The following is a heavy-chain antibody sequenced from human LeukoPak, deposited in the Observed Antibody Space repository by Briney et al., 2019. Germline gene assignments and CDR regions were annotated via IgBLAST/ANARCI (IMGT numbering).Heavy chain of an antibody. D-gene: IGHD3-3*01. CDR1: GYTFTSYG. V-gene: IGHV1-18*01. J-gene: IGHJ4*02. CDR2: ISAYNGNT. CDR3: ASWGPYFGVASFDY. Sequence: ASLKVSCKASGYTFTSYGISWVRQAPGQGLEWMGWISAYNGNTNYAQKLQGRVTMTTDTSTSTAYMELRSLRSDDTAVYYCASWGPYFGVASFDYWGQGTLVTVSS.